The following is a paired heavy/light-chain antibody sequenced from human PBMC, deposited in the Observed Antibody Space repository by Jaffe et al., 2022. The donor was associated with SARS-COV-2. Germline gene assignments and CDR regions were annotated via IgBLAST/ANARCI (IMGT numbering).Heavy chain of an antibody. V-gene: IGHV3-23*01. CDR3: ARDWKDDVWGSYRFSDY. Sequence: EVQLLESGGGLEQPGGSLRLSCAASGFTFSSYAMSWVRQAPGQGLEWVSAISGSGGSTYYADSVKGRFTISRDNSKSTLYLQMSSLRAEDSAMYYCARDWKDDVWGSYRFSDYWGQGILVTVSS. CDR1: GFTFSSYA. CDR2: ISGSGGST. J-gene: IGHJ4*02. D-gene: IGHD3-16*02.
Light chain of an antibody. J-gene: IGKJ1*01. CDR3: HQYGRSPPWT. Sequence: EIVLTQSPGTLSLSPGERATLSCRASQSVSSSYLAWYQQKPGQAPRLLIYGASSRATGIPDRFSGSGSGTDFTLTISRLEPEDFAVYYCHQYGRSPPWTFGQGTKVEIK. CDR1: QSVSSSY. V-gene: IGKV3-20*01. CDR2: GAS.